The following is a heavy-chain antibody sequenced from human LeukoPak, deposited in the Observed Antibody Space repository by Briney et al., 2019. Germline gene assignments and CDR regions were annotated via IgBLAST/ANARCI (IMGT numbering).Heavy chain of an antibody. CDR1: GYSFTTNW. Sequence: GESLKISCKGSGYSFTTNWIGWVRQMPGKGLEWMGIIYPADSDTKYSPSFQGQVTISADKSISTAYLQWSSLKASVTAIYYCARTSSGSSGIWGQGTLVTVSS. CDR2: IYPADSDT. J-gene: IGHJ4*02. D-gene: IGHD1-26*01. CDR3: ARTSSGSSGI. V-gene: IGHV5-51*01.